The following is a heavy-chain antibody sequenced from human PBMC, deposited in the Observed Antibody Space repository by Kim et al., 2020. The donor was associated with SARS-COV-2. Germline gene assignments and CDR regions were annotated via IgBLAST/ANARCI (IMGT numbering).Heavy chain of an antibody. CDR3: ARAAITMVRGENFDY. D-gene: IGHD3-10*01. Sequence: PSLKSRVTISVDTSKNQFSLKLSSVTAADTAVYYCARAAITMVRGENFDYWGQGTLVTVSS. V-gene: IGHV4-31*02. J-gene: IGHJ4*02.